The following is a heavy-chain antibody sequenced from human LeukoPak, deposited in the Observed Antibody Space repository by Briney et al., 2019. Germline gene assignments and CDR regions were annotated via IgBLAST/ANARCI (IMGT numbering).Heavy chain of an antibody. CDR1: GYTFTSYG. CDR2: ISAYNGNT. V-gene: IGHV1-18*01. D-gene: IGHD3-22*01. J-gene: IGHJ4*02. CDR3: ARDYGYYDSSGLDY. Sequence: ASVKVSCKASGYTFTSYGISWVRQAPGQGLEWMGWISAYNGNTNYAQKLQGRVTMTTDTSTSTAYMELRSLRSDDTAVYYCARDYGYYDSSGLDYWGQGTLVTVSS.